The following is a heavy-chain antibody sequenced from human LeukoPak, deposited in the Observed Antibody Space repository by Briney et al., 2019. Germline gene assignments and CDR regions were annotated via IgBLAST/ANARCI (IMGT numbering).Heavy chain of an antibody. J-gene: IGHJ4*02. CDR2: INHSGST. D-gene: IGHD6-19*01. CDR1: GGSFSGYY. Sequence: SETLSLTCAVYGGSFSGYYWSWIRQPPGKGLEWIGEINHSGSTHFNPSFKSRVTISVDKSKNQFSLKLSSVTAADTAMYYCAISTSGWPQWGQGTLVTVSS. CDR3: AISTSGWPQ. V-gene: IGHV4-34*01.